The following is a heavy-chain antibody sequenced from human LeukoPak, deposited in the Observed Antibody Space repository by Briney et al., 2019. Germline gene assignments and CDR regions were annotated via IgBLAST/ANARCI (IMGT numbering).Heavy chain of an antibody. CDR1: GFTFTSYA. CDR2: ISDGVGNT. V-gene: IGHV3-23*01. J-gene: IGHJ4*02. CDR3: AKREKGTTGRFFDY. Sequence: GGSLRLSCAASGFTFTSYAMTWVRQAPGKGLEWVSGISDGVGNTYYADSVKGRFTISRDHSKNTLYLQMNSLRAEDTALYYCAKREKGTTGRFFDYWGQGTLVTVSS. D-gene: IGHD4-17*01.